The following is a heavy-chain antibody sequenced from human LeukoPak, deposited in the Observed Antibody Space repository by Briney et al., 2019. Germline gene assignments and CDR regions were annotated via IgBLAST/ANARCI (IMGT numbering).Heavy chain of an antibody. CDR2: MSPNSGNT. CDR1: GYTFTSYD. CDR3: ARTPPNWGADY. Sequence: ASVTVSCTASGYTFTSYDINWVRQATGQGLEWMGCMSPNSGNTGYAQKFQGRVTMTRDTSIGTAYLELSSLKSEDTAVYYCARTPPNWGADYWGQGTLVTVSS. V-gene: IGHV1-8*01. J-gene: IGHJ4*02. D-gene: IGHD7-27*01.